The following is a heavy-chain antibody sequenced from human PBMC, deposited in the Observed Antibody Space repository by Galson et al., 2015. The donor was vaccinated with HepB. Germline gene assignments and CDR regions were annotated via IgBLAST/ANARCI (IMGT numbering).Heavy chain of an antibody. CDR1: GFIFSNYG. Sequence: SLRLSCAASGFIFSNYGMHWVRQAPGKGLEWVAHIWRDGSNKYYADSVKGRFSISRDNSKNTLYLQMNSLRAEDTAVYYCARGLSIFDSRGYRNDYWGQGTLVTVSS. V-gene: IGHV3-30*19. J-gene: IGHJ4*02. CDR3: ARGLSIFDSRGYRNDY. D-gene: IGHD3-22*01. CDR2: IWRDGSNK.